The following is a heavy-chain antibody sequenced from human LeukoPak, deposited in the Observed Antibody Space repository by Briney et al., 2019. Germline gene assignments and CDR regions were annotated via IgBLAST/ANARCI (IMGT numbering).Heavy chain of an antibody. J-gene: IGHJ4*02. CDR1: GGSFSGYY. Sequence: SETLSLTCAVYGGSFSGYYWSWIRQPPGKGLEWIGEINHSGSTNYNPSLKSRVTISVDTSKNQFSLKLSSVTAADTAVYYCARGRRYLDYWGQGTLVTVSS. CDR2: INHSGST. V-gene: IGHV4-34*01. CDR3: ARGRRYLDY.